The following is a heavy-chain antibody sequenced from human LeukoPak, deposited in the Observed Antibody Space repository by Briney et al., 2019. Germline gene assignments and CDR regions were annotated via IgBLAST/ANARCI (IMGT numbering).Heavy chain of an antibody. CDR2: IIPIFGTA. CDR1: GGTFSSYA. CDR3: ASGRGGYYYDSSGYTYYFDY. V-gene: IGHV1-69*06. D-gene: IGHD3-22*01. Sequence: ASVKVSCKASGGTFSSYAISWVRQAPGQGLEWMGGIIPIFGTANYAQKFQGRVTITADKSTSTAYMELSSLRSEDTAVYYCASGRGGYYYDSSGYTYYFDYWGQGTLVTVSS. J-gene: IGHJ4*02.